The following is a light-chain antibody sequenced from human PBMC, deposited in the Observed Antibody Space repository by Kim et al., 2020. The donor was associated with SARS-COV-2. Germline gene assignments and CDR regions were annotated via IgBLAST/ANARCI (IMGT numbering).Light chain of an antibody. CDR2: KDS. CDR1: ALPKQY. CDR3: QSADSSGTPLVV. Sequence: SYELTQPPSVSVSPGQTARITCSGDALPKQYAYWYQQKPGQAPVLVIYKDSERPSGIPERFSCSSSGTTVTLTISGVQAEDEADYYCQSADSSGTPLVV. J-gene: IGLJ2*01. V-gene: IGLV3-25*03.